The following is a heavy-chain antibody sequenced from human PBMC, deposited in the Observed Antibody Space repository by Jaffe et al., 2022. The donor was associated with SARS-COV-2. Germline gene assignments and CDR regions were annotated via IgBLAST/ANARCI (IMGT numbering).Heavy chain of an antibody. CDR3: AKDIKGGGTQVVGMDV. CDR2: ISGDGGST. Sequence: EVQLVESGGGVVQPGGSLRLSCAASGFTFDDYAMHWVRQAPGKGLEWVSLISGDGGSTYYADSVKGRFTISRDNSKNSLYLQMNSLRTEDTALYYCAKDIKGGGTQVVGMDVWGQGTTVTVSS. CDR1: GFTFDDYA. V-gene: IGHV3-43*02. D-gene: IGHD2-21*01. J-gene: IGHJ6*02.